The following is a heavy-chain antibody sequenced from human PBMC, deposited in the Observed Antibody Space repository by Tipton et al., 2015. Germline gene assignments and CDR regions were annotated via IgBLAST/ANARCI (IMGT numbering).Heavy chain of an antibody. D-gene: IGHD3-16*02. V-gene: IGHV4-34*01. CDR3: ARGKFRDFVWGSYRGDAYDI. CDR2: INHSGST. J-gene: IGHJ3*02. CDR1: DGSFSGHF. Sequence: LRLSCGVYDGSFSGHFWSWIRQPPGQGLEWIGEINHSGSTNYNPSLKSRVTISVDTSKNQFSLRLSSVTAADTAVYYCARGKFRDFVWGSYRGDAYDIWGQGTMVTVSS.